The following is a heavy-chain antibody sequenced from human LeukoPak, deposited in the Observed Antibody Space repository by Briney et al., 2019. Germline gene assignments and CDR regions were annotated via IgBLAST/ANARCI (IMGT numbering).Heavy chain of an antibody. CDR2: FDPEDGET. Sequence: GASVKVSCKVSGYTLTELSMHWVRQAPGKGLEWMGGFDPEDGETIYAQKLQGRVTMTTDTSTSTAYMELRSLRSDDTAVYYCARGTQTDYWGQGTLVTVSS. CDR1: GYTLTELS. CDR3: ARGTQTDY. V-gene: IGHV1-24*01. J-gene: IGHJ4*02.